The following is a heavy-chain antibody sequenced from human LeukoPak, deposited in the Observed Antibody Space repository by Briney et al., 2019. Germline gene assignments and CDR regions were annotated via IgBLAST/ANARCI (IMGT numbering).Heavy chain of an antibody. J-gene: IGHJ2*01. V-gene: IGHV1-46*01. CDR1: GDTFTSYY. CDR2: INPSGGST. Sequence: ASVKVSCKASGDTFTSYYMHWVRQAPGQGLEWMGIINPSGGSTSYAQKFQGRVTTTRDTSTSTVYMELSSLRSEDTAVYYCARDLYRYPSGWGGGFDLWGRGTLVTVSS. D-gene: IGHD2-15*01. CDR3: ARDLYRYPSGWGGGFDL.